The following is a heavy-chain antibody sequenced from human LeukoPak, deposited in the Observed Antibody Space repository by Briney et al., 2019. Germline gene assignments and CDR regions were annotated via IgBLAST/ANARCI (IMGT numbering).Heavy chain of an antibody. V-gene: IGHV1-2*02. CDR1: GYTFTDYY. CDR3: ATLGISGYFRDY. D-gene: IGHD3-22*01. CDR2: INPKSGGT. J-gene: IGHJ4*02. Sequence: ASVKVSCKGSGYTFTDYYIHWVRQAPGQGLEWMGWINPKSGGTNYAQKFQGRVTMTRDTSISTAYMELRSDDTAVYYCATLGISGYFRDYWGQGTLVTVS.